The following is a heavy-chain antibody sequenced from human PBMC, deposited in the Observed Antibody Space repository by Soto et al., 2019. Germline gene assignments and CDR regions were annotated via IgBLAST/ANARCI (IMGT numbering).Heavy chain of an antibody. V-gene: IGHV3-74*01. D-gene: IGHD3-10*01. J-gene: IGHJ4*02. CDR1: GFTFSGSW. CDR2: INGDGSGT. Sequence: PGGSLRLSCAASGFTFSGSWMHWVRQAPGKGLVWVPRINGDGSGTSYADFVKGRFTISRDDAKNTLFLQMNGLRAEDTAVYYCARGIFGSGTANDYWGQGTLVNVS. CDR3: ARGIFGSGTANDY.